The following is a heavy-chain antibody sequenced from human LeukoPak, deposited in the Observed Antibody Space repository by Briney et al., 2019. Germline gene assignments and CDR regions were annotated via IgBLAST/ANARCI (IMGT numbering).Heavy chain of an antibody. CDR3: ARGALRFSPFDP. CDR2: IISIFGTA. D-gene: IGHD3-3*01. Sequence: SVKVSCKASGGTFSSYAVSWVRQAPGQGLEWMGGIISIFGTANYAQKFQGRVTITADESTSTAYMELSSLRSEDTAVYYCARGALRFSPFDPWGQGTLVTVSS. CDR1: GGTFSSYA. V-gene: IGHV1-69*01. J-gene: IGHJ5*02.